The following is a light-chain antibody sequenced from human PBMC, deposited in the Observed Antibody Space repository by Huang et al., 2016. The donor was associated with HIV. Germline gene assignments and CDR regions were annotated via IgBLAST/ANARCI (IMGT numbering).Light chain of an antibody. CDR2: ASS. J-gene: IGKJ4*02. V-gene: IGKV1-12*01. CDR1: QDVNKW. Sequence: GDRVSFTCRASQDVNKWLAWYQQKPGVAPKLLVYASSTLQSRAPSRFRGSGSGTHFTLTINNLQAEDFATYFCQQSVTFPLTFGGGTKVELK. CDR3: QQSVTFPLT.